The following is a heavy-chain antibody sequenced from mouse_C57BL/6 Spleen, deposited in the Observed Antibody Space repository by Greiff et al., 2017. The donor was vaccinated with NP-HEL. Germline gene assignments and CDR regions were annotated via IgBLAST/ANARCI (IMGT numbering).Heavy chain of an antibody. Sequence: VKLQQPGAELVRPGSSVKLSCKASGYTFTSYWMDWVKQRPGQGLEWIGNIYPSDSETHYNQKFKDKATLTVDKSSSTAYMQLSSLTSEDSAVYYCARGGTYYSNPFAYWGQGTLVTVSA. V-gene: IGHV1-61*01. CDR3: ARGGTYYSNPFAY. CDR2: IYPSDSET. D-gene: IGHD2-5*01. J-gene: IGHJ3*01. CDR1: GYTFTSYW.